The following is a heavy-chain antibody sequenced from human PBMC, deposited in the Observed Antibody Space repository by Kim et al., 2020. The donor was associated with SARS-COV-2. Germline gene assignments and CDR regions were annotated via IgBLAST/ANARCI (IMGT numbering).Heavy chain of an antibody. J-gene: IGHJ6*01. CDR1: GFTFDDYA. D-gene: IGHD1-7*01. CDR2: ISWNSGSI. Sequence: GGSLRLSCAASGFTFDDYAMHWVRQAPGKGLEWVSGISWNSGSIGYADSVKGRFTISRDNAKNSLYLQMNSLRAEDTALYYCAKDTGTTSPQSYGMDVWG. CDR3: AKDTGTTSPQSYGMDV. V-gene: IGHV3-9*01.